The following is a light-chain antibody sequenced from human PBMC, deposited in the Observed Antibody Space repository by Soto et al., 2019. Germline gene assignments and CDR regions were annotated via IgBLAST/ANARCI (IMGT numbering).Light chain of an antibody. CDR2: GAS. V-gene: IGKV3D-15*01. J-gene: IGKJ1*01. CDR3: QQYDNWPWT. CDR1: QSVSSSY. Sequence: EIVMTQSPATLSVSPGERATLSCRASQSVSSSYLAWYQQKPGQAPRLLIYGASSRATGIPARFSGSGSGTDFTLTISSLQSEDFAVYYCQQYDNWPWTFGQGTKVDI.